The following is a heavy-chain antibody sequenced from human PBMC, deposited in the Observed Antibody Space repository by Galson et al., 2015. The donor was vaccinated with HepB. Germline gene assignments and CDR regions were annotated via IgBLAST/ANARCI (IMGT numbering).Heavy chain of an antibody. D-gene: IGHD2-21*02. CDR3: VRDLGRVTAIPFH. V-gene: IGHV3-33*01. CDR2: IKYDGNNK. J-gene: IGHJ4*02. CDR1: GFTLSSSG. Sequence: SLRLSCAVSGFTLSSSGMHWVRQAPGKGLEWVAVIKYDGNNKYYADSVKGRFTISRDSSKNTLYLQMNSLRGEGTAVYYCVRDLGRVTAIPFHWGQGTLVTVSS.